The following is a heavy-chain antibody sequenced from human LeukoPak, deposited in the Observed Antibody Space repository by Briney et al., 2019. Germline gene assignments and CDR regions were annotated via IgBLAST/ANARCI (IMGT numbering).Heavy chain of an antibody. D-gene: IGHD3-10*01. V-gene: IGHV3-20*01. CDR3: VRDRTMVRGVMGDAFDV. Sequence: GGSLRLSCEASGFTFDDYGMSWVRQAPGKGLEWVSGISWNGGSTGYADSVKGRFTISRDNAKDSLHLQMDSLRGEDTALYQCVRDRTMVRGVMGDAFDVWGQGTMVTVSS. CDR1: GFTFDDYG. J-gene: IGHJ3*01. CDR2: ISWNGGST.